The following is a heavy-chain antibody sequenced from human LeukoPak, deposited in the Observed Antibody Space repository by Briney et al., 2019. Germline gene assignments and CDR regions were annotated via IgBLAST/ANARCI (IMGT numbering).Heavy chain of an antibody. J-gene: IGHJ4*02. Sequence: EASVKVSCKASGYTFTGYYMHWVRQAPGQGLEWMGWINPNSGGTNYAQKLQGRVTMTTDTSTSTAYMELRSLRSDDTAVYYCARDGIAVAGTGLFDYWGQGALVTVSS. D-gene: IGHD6-19*01. CDR1: GYTFTGYY. V-gene: IGHV1-2*02. CDR3: ARDGIAVAGTGLFDY. CDR2: INPNSGGT.